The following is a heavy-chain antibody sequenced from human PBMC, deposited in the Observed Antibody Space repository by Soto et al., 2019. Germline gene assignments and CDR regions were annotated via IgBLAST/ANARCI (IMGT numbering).Heavy chain of an antibody. Sequence: GGSLRLSCAASGFTFSSYWMSWVRQAPGKGLEWVANIKQDGSEKYYVDSVKGRFTISRDNAKNSLYLKMNSLRAEDTAVYYCASLHPDRVVPAAMSGVFWFDPWGQGTLVTVSS. CDR3: ASLHPDRVVPAAMSGVFWFDP. D-gene: IGHD2-2*01. CDR2: IKQDGSEK. J-gene: IGHJ5*02. V-gene: IGHV3-7*01. CDR1: GFTFSSYW.